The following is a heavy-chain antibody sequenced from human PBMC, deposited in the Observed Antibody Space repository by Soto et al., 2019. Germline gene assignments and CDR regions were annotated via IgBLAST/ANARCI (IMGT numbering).Heavy chain of an antibody. D-gene: IGHD3-3*01. CDR2: IWNDGSNK. Sequence: QVQLVESGGGVVQPGRSLKLSCAASGFIFGHFGMHWVRQPPGKGLEWVAVIWNDGSNKPYADSVQGRFTISRDNSKNTLYLEMDSLRAEDTAVYYCARDHEIGVGDSVPAGFDYWGQGTLVTVSS. CDR1: GFIFGHFG. CDR3: ARDHEIGVGDSVPAGFDY. J-gene: IGHJ4*02. V-gene: IGHV3-33*01.